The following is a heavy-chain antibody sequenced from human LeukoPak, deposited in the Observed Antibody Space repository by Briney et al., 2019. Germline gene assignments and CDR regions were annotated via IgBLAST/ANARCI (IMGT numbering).Heavy chain of an antibody. V-gene: IGHV4-59*01. Sequence: SETLSLTCTVSGGSISNYYWSWIRQPPGRGLEWIGYIYYPGSTNYNPSLKSRVAISVDASKNQFSLKLSSVTAADTAVYHCARAPTWNYGMDVWGQGTTVTVPS. CDR1: GGSISNYY. CDR2: IYYPGST. J-gene: IGHJ6*02. D-gene: IGHD2/OR15-2a*01. CDR3: ARAPTWNYGMDV.